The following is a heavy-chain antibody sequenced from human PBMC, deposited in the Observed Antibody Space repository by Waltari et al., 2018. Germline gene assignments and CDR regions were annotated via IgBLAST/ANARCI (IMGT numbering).Heavy chain of an antibody. CDR1: GGSISSSSYY. V-gene: IGHV4-39*07. Sequence: QLQLQESGPGLVKPSETLSLTCTVSGGSISSSSYYWGWIRQPPGKGLEWIGSIYYSGSTYYNPSLKSRVTISVDTSKNQFSLKLSSVTAADTAVYYCASNMGDFYGDYAEYYFDYWGQGTLVTVSS. D-gene: IGHD4-17*01. CDR2: IYYSGST. CDR3: ASNMGDFYGDYAEYYFDY. J-gene: IGHJ4*02.